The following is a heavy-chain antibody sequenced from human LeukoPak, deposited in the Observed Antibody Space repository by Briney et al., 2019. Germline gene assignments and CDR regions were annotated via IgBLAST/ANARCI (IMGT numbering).Heavy chain of an antibody. CDR2: ISAYNGNT. D-gene: IGHD3-22*01. CDR3: ARGSTPYPEDSCFDY. CDR1: GYTFTSYG. J-gene: IGHJ4*02. Sequence: ASVKVSCKASGYTFTSYGISWVRQAPGQGLEWMGWISAYNGNTNYAQKLQGRVTMTTDTSTSTAYMELRSLRSDDTAVYYCARGSTPYPEDSCFDYWGQGTLVTVSS. V-gene: IGHV1-18*01.